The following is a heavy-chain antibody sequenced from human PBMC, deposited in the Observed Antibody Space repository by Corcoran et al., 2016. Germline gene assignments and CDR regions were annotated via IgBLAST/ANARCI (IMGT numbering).Heavy chain of an antibody. J-gene: IGHJ6*02. Sequence: EVQLVESGGGLVQPGGSLRLSCAASGFTFSSYSMNWVRQAPGKGLEWVSYISSSSTIYYADSVKGRFTISRDNAKNSLYLQMNSLRAEDTAVYYCAIDSALYDSWSGSYDYYYYGMDVWGQGTTVTVSS. CDR1: GFTFSSYS. CDR2: ISSSSTI. V-gene: IGHV3-48*04. CDR3: AIDSALYDSWSGSYDYYYYGMDV. D-gene: IGHD3-3*01.